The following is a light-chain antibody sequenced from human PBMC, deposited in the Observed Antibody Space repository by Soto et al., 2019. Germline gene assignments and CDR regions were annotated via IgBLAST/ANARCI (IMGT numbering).Light chain of an antibody. CDR3: QQRRKLVT. V-gene: IGKV3-11*01. J-gene: IGKJ4*01. CDR1: QSVGAY. CDR2: DAS. Sequence: EIVLTQSPATLSLSPGERATLSCRASQSVGAYLAWYQRKPGQPPRLLIYDASKRATGIPARFSGSWSGTDFTLNISSLEPEDVALYYCQQRRKLVTFGGGTEGEIK.